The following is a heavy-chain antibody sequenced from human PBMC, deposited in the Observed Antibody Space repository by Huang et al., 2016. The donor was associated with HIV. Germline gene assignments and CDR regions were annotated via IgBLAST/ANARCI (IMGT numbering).Heavy chain of an antibody. D-gene: IGHD3-3*01. V-gene: IGHV4-59*11. Sequence: QVQLQESGPGLVKPSETLSLTCTVSGGSISTHYWSWIRQPPGNGMEWIGSIDYSGITNYSPSLKSRVTILLDTSKNQFSLRVNSVTAADTAMYYCARDHHDFWRGYRRMYFFDHWGQGTLVTVSS. CDR3: ARDHHDFWRGYRRMYFFDH. J-gene: IGHJ4*02. CDR1: GGSISTHY. CDR2: IDYSGIT.